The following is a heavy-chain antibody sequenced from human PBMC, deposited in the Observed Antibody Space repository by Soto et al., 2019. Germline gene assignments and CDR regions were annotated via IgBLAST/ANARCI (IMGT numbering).Heavy chain of an antibody. D-gene: IGHD3-10*01. CDR1: GFAFNIYA. CDR2: ISGSADST. J-gene: IGHJ4*02. CDR3: AKDRNHYGSGSYFDY. V-gene: IGHV3-23*01. Sequence: EVQLLESGGGLVQPGGSLRVSCAASGFAFNIYAMSWVRQAPGKGLEWDSVISGSADSTNYADSVKGRFTISRDNSKNTVYLQMNSLIVEDTSVYYCAKDRNHYGSGSYFDYWGQGTLVTVSS.